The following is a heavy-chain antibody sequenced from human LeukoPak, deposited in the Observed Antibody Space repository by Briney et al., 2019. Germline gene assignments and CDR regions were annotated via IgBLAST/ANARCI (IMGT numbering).Heavy chain of an antibody. CDR2: ISYDGSNK. V-gene: IGHV3-30*19. J-gene: IGHJ6*03. Sequence: PGGSLRLSCGASGFTFSSYGMHWVRQAPGKGLEWVAVISYDGSNKYYADSVKGRFTISRDNSKNTLYLQMNSLRAEDTAVYYCARDRRGYSYGANYYYYYMDVWGKGTTVTVSS. D-gene: IGHD5-18*01. CDR3: ARDRRGYSYGANYYYYYMDV. CDR1: GFTFSSYG.